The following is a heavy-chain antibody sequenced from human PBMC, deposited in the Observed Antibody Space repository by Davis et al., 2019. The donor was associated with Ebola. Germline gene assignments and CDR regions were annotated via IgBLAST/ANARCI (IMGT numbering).Heavy chain of an antibody. CDR2: IYYSGST. V-gene: IGHV4-59*01. D-gene: IGHD1-26*01. CDR3: ARIKQGLGGATGSVAYYYYYMDV. J-gene: IGHJ6*03. Sequence: PSETLSLTCTVSGGSISSYYWSWIRQPPGKGLEWFGYIYYSGSTNYNPSLKSRVTISVDTSKNQFSLKLSSVTAADTAVYYCARIKQGLGGATGSVAYYYYYMDVWGKGTTVTVSS. CDR1: GGSISSYY.